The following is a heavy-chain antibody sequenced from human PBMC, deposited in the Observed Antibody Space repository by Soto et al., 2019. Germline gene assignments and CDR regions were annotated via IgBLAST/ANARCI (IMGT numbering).Heavy chain of an antibody. Sequence: SQTLSLTCAVSGGSISSSNWWSWVRQPPGKGLEWIGEIYHSGSTNYNPSPKSRVTISVDKSKNQFSLKLSSVTAADTAVYYCAESLWSGYYRGFDYWGQVTLVIVS. CDR2: IYHSGST. V-gene: IGHV4-4*02. CDR1: GGSISSSNW. J-gene: IGHJ4*02. D-gene: IGHD3-3*01. CDR3: AESLWSGYYRGFDY.